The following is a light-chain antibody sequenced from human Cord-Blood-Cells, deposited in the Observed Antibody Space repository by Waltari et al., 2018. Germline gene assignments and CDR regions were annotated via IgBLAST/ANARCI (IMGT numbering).Light chain of an antibody. V-gene: IGLV4-69*01. J-gene: IGLJ3*02. CDR2: LNGDGSH. CDR1: SGHSSYA. Sequence: QLVLTQSPSASASLGASVKLTCTLSSGHSSYAIAWHQQQPEKGPRYLMKLNGDGSHSKGDGIPDRFSGSSSGDERYLTISSLQSEDEADYYCQTWGTGIQVFGGGTKLTVL. CDR3: QTWGTGIQV.